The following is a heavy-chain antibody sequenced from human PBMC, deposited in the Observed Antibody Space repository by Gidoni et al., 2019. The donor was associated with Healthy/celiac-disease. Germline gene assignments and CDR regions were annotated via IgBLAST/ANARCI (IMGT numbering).Heavy chain of an antibody. D-gene: IGHD3-10*01. CDR1: GFTFSSYS. J-gene: IGHJ3*02. CDR3: ARDLSDVLLWFGESDDAFDI. V-gene: IGHV3-21*01. CDR2: ISSSSSYI. Sequence: EVQLVESGGGLVKPGGSLRLSCAASGFTFSSYSMNWVRQAPGKGLEWVSSISSSSSYIYYADSVKGRFTISRDNAKNSLYLQMNSLRAEDTAVYYCARDLSDVLLWFGESDDAFDIWGQGTMVTVSS.